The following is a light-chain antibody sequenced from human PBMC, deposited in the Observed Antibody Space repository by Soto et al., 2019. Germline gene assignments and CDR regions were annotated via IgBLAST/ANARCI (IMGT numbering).Light chain of an antibody. CDR1: QSVSSTY. CDR2: DAT. CDR3: QQYGSSRWT. J-gene: IGKJ1*01. V-gene: IGKV3-20*01. Sequence: EIVLTQSPDTLSLFPGERATLSCRASQSVSSTYLAWYQQQPGQAPRPLISDATSRAAGTPDRFSGSGSGTDFTLTISRLEPEDFAVYYCQQYGSSRWTFGQGTKVEIK.